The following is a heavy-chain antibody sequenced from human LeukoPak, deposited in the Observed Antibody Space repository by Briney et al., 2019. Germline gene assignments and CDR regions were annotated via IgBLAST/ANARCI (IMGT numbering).Heavy chain of an antibody. Sequence: GGSLRLSCAASGFTFSSYSMNWVRQAPGKGLEWVSYISSSSSTIYYGDSVKGRFTISRDNAKNSLYLQMTSLRAEDTAVYYCARGSGSSWYFYFDYWGQGTLVTVSS. V-gene: IGHV3-48*01. CDR2: ISSSSSTI. CDR3: ARGSGSSWYFYFDY. J-gene: IGHJ4*02. CDR1: GFTFSSYS. D-gene: IGHD6-13*01.